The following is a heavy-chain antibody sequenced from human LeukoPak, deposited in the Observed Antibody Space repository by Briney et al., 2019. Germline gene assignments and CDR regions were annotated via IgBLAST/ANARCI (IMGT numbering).Heavy chain of an antibody. D-gene: IGHD4-17*01. CDR3: ARSDDYGDYGGAFDY. Sequence: PSETLSLTCAVYGGSFSGYYWSWIRQPPGKGLEWIGEINHSGSTNYNPSLKSRVTISVDTSKNQFSLKLSSVTAADTAVYYCARSDDYGDYGGAFDYWGKGTLVTVSS. CDR2: INHSGST. CDR1: GGSFSGYY. V-gene: IGHV4-34*01. J-gene: IGHJ4*02.